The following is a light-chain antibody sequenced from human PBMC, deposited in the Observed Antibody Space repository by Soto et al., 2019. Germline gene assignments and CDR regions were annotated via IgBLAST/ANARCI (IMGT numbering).Light chain of an antibody. V-gene: IGKV4-1*01. Sequence: DIVMTQSPDSLAVSLGERATINYKSSQSILYKSNNRNYVAWYQQKLGQSPKLLIYWASTRESGVPDRFSGSGSGTDFTLTITTLQAEDVAVYYCQQYYSTPYSFGQGTEVEIK. CDR3: QQYYSTPYS. CDR1: QSILYKSNNRNY. CDR2: WAS. J-gene: IGKJ2*03.